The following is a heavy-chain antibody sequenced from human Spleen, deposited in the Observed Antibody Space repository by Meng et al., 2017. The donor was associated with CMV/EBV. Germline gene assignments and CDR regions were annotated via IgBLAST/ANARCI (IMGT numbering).Heavy chain of an antibody. Sequence: SETLSLTCTVSGASVTSGNSYWSWIRQPPGKGLEWIGYISYSGYTFYTPSLKSRITISLDASRSQFSLKLSSVTATDTAVYYCARVDSGNYYNEDYHYGMDVWGQGTTVTVSS. CDR1: GASVTSGNSY. V-gene: IGHV4-30-4*08. J-gene: IGHJ6*02. D-gene: IGHD3-10*01. CDR2: ISYSGYT. CDR3: ARVDSGNYYNEDYHYGMDV.